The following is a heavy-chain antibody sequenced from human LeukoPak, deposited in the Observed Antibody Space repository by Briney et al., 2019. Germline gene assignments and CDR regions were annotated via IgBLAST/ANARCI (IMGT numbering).Heavy chain of an antibody. CDR1: GYALTDYY. CDR2: IAPNTGGT. Sequence: ASVKVSCKASGYALTDYYIHWVRQAPGQGLEWMGWIAPNTGGTNYAQRFQGRVTMTRDTSINTANMELRSLTSDDTAVYYCARDLPGDGYNSAYDVWGQGTMVTVSS. CDR3: ARDLPGDGYNSAYDV. J-gene: IGHJ3*01. V-gene: IGHV1-2*02. D-gene: IGHD5-24*01.